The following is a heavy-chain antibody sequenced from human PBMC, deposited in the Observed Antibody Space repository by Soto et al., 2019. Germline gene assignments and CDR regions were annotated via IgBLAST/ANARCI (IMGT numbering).Heavy chain of an antibody. CDR1: GGSISSSNW. V-gene: IGHV4-4*02. J-gene: IGHJ6*02. D-gene: IGHD3-9*01. CDR2: IYHSGST. Sequence: QVQLQESGPGLVKPSGTLSLTCAVSGGSISSSNWWSWVRQPPGKGLEWIGEIYHSGSTNYNPSLKSRVTISVDKSKNQLSLELSSVTAADTAVYYCARRVYDILTGGAYGMDVWGQGTTVTVSS. CDR3: ARRVYDILTGGAYGMDV.